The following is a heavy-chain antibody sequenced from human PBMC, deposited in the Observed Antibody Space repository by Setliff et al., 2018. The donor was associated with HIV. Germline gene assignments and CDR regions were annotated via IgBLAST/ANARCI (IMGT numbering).Heavy chain of an antibody. CDR1: GFAFNSYG. CDR3: ARVIAAAGTGGLDI. Sequence: GESLKISCAASGFAFNSYGMHWFRRAPGKGLEWVAAISFHEINKFYLDSVEGRFSISRDNSRNTLYLQMNSLRAEDTALYYCARVIAAAGTGGLDIWGQGTMVTVSS. CDR2: ISFHEINK. V-gene: IGHV3-30*03. D-gene: IGHD6-13*01. J-gene: IGHJ3*02.